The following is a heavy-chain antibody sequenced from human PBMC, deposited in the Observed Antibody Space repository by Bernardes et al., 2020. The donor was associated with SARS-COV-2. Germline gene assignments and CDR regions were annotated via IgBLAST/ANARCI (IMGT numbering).Heavy chain of an antibody. V-gene: IGHV1-2*02. CDR2: INPNSGGT. CDR3: ARDRIDFWSIYYYYGMDV. Sequence: AARKDYCKASGYTFTGYYMHWVRQAPGQGLEWMGWINPNSGGTNYAQRFQGRVTMTRDTSISTAYMELSRLRSDDTAVYYCARDRIDFWSIYYYYGMDVWGQGTTVTVSS. J-gene: IGHJ6*02. D-gene: IGHD3-3*01. CDR1: GYTFTGYY.